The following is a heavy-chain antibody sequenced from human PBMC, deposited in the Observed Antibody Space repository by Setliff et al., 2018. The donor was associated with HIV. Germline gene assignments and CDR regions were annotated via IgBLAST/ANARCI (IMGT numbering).Heavy chain of an antibody. V-gene: IGHV3-30*01. J-gene: IGHJ6*02. CDR2: MSYDGNNK. CDR3: ARDCRVGWVFTYGMDV. D-gene: IGHD6-13*01. Sequence: GGSLRLSCAASGFTFSSYAMHWVRQAAGKGLEWVAVMSYDGNNKYYADSVKGRFTISRDNSKNTLFLQMNSLRPEDTAVYHCARDCRVGWVFTYGMDVWGQGTLVTVSS. CDR1: GFTFSSYA.